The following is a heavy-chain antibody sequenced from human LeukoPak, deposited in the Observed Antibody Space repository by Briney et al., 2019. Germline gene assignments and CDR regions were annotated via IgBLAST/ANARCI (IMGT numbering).Heavy chain of an antibody. Sequence: GESLNISCKGSGYSFTNYWIGWVRQMPGKGLEWMGVIYPGDSDTRYSPSFQGQVTISADKSISTAYLQWSSLKASDTATYYCARQYSGTYYRSFDYWGQGTLVTVSS. J-gene: IGHJ4*02. CDR1: GYSFTNYW. CDR3: ARQYSGTYYRSFDY. CDR2: IYPGDSDT. D-gene: IGHD3-10*01. V-gene: IGHV5-51*01.